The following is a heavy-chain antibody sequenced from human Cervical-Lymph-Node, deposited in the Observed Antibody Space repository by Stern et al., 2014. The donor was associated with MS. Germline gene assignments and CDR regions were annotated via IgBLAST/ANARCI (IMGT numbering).Heavy chain of an antibody. J-gene: IGHJ4*02. CDR3: AHRTAGPFDY. CDR1: GFSLSTSGLG. V-gene: IGHV2-5*02. Sequence: ESGPALVKPTQTLTLTCTFSGFSLSTSGLGVGWIRQPPGEALEWLAYIYRDDQKRYSPSLKSRLTITKDTSKNQVVLTLTNVDPVDTATYYCAHRTAGPFDYWGQGTLVTVSS. CDR2: IYRDDQK.